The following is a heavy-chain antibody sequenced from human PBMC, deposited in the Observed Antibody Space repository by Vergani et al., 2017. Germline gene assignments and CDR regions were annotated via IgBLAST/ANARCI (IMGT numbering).Heavy chain of an antibody. Sequence: QVQLVQSGSELKKPGASVKVSCKASGYTFTSYAMIWVRQAPGQGLEWMGWINTNTGNPTYAQGFTGRFVFSLDTSVSTAYLQISSLKAEDTAVYYCAREWFGKLGALYNWFDPWGQGTLVTVSS. CDR2: INTNTGNP. CDR3: AREWFGKLGALYNWFDP. J-gene: IGHJ5*02. CDR1: GYTFTSYA. D-gene: IGHD3-10*01. V-gene: IGHV7-4-1*02.